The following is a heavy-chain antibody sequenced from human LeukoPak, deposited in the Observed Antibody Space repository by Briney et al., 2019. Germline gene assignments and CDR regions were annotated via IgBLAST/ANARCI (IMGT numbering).Heavy chain of an antibody. D-gene: IGHD2-15*01. V-gene: IGHV3-7*01. CDR1: GFTFSHFW. Sequence: GGSLRLSCAASGFTFSHFWMSWVRQAPGKGLEWVAYIKKTGSETYYVDSVKGRFTITRDNTRNSLFLQMYSLRAEDTAVYFWAREDGYCSGGNCYSYFDSWGQGTLVTVSS. CDR3: AREDGYCSGGNCYSYFDS. CDR2: IKKTGSET. J-gene: IGHJ4*02.